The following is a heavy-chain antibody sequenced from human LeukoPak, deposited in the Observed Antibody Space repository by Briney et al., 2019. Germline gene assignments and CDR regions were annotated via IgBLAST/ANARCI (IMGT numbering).Heavy chain of an antibody. D-gene: IGHD3-3*01. CDR2: MNPNSGNT. J-gene: IGHJ6*03. V-gene: IGHV1-8*03. CDR1: GYTFTSYY. Sequence: ASVKVSCKASGYTFTSYYMHWVRQATGQGLEWMGWMNPNSGNTGYAQKFQGRVTITRNTSISTAYMELSSLRSEDTAVYYCARGSSFNDFWSRVGYYYYYMDVWGKGTTVTVSS. CDR3: ARGSSFNDFWSRVGYYYYYMDV.